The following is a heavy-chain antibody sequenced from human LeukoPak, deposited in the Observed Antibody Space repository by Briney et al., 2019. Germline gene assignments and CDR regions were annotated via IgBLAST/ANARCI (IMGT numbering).Heavy chain of an antibody. D-gene: IGHD6-19*01. Sequence: PSETLSLTCTVSGGSISSSSYYWGWIRQPPGKGLEWIGSIYYSGSTYYNPSLKSRVTISVDTSKNQFSLKLSSVTAADTAVYYCARHLNGNSRVPGRNWFDPWGQGTLVTVSS. CDR2: IYYSGST. CDR3: ARHLNGNSRVPGRNWFDP. V-gene: IGHV4-39*01. J-gene: IGHJ5*02. CDR1: GGSISSSSYY.